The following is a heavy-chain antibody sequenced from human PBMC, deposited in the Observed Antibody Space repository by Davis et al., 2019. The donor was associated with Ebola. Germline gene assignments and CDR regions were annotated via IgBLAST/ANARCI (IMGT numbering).Heavy chain of an antibody. CDR2: IIPFLGIT. J-gene: IGHJ5*02. CDR1: GYTFTNYG. Sequence: SVKVSCKASGYTFTNYGISWVRQAPGQGLEWMGRIIPFLGITNYAQRLQGRVTFTADKSTSTAYMELSSLRSEDTAVYYCARDNIMSMDIVAKNWFDPWGQGTLVTVSS. CDR3: ARDNIMSMDIVAKNWFDP. V-gene: IGHV1-69*04. D-gene: IGHD5-12*01.